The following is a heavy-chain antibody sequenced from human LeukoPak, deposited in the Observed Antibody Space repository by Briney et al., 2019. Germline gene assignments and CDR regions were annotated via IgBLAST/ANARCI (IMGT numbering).Heavy chain of an antibody. V-gene: IGHV3-30*02. CDR1: GFTFSSYG. CDR3: AKSIIGYCSSTSCYKGDAFDI. D-gene: IGHD2-2*02. Sequence: QPGGSLRLSCAASGFTFSSYGMHWVRQAPGKGLEWVAFIRYDGSNKYYADSVKGRFTISRDNSKNTLYLQMNSLRAEDTAVYYCAKSIIGYCSSTSCYKGDAFDIWGQGTMVTVSS. J-gene: IGHJ3*02. CDR2: IRYDGSNK.